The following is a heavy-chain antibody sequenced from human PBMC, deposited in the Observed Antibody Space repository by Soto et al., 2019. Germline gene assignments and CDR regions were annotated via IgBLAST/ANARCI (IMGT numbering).Heavy chain of an antibody. Sequence: GGSLRLSCTASGFTFGDYAMSWFRQAPGKGLEWVGFIRSKAYGGTTEYAASVKGRFTISRDDSKSIAYLQMNSLKTEDTAVYYCTRDLRSIGYYDFWSGNDYWGQGTLVTVS. J-gene: IGHJ4*02. CDR3: TRDLRSIGYYDFWSGNDY. D-gene: IGHD3-3*01. V-gene: IGHV3-49*03. CDR1: GFTFGDYA. CDR2: IRSKAYGGTT.